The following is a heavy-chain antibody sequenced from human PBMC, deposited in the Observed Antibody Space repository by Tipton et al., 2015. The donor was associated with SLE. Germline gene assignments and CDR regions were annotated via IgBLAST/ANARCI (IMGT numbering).Heavy chain of an antibody. Sequence: TLSLTCDVAGGFISNGDYYWSWIRQHPGKGLEWIGSIYYSGSTNYNPSLKSRVTISVDTSKNQFSLKLSSVTAADTAVYYCARDRGRDYSMDVWGRGTTVIVSS. D-gene: IGHD6-25*01. CDR2: IYYSGST. CDR1: GGFISNGDYY. V-gene: IGHV4-61*08. J-gene: IGHJ6*02. CDR3: ARDRGRDYSMDV.